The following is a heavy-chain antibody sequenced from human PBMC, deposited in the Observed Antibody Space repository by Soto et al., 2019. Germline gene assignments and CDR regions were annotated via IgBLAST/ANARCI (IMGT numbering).Heavy chain of an antibody. Sequence: SETLSLTCDAYGGSFSRYYWNWIRQPPGKGLEWLGEINHSGSTNYNPSLESRVTISLDTSKTQFSLKLTSVTAADTAVYYCARGEGRLVGTWFDPWGQGTLVTVSS. J-gene: IGHJ5*02. V-gene: IGHV4-34*01. CDR1: GGSFSRYY. CDR2: INHSGST. D-gene: IGHD5-12*01. CDR3: ARGEGRLVGTWFDP.